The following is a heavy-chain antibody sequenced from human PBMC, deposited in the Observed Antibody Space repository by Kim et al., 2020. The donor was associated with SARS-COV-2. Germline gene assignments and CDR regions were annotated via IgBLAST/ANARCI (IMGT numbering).Heavy chain of an antibody. CDR3: ARRQRYSSSWQGFDY. Sequence: GESLKISCKGSGYSFTNYWIGWVRQMPGKGLEWMGIFYPGDSDTRYSPSFQGQVTISADKSISTAYLQWSSLKASDTAMYYCARRQRYSSSWQGFDYCGQGTLVTVSS. D-gene: IGHD6-13*01. V-gene: IGHV5-51*01. CDR1: GYSFTNYW. CDR2: FYPGDSDT. J-gene: IGHJ4*02.